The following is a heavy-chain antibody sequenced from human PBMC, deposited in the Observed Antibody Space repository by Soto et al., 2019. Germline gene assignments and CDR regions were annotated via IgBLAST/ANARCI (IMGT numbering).Heavy chain of an antibody. Sequence: QGKLVQSGPEVKKPGASGKVSCTASGYSFSGYDSTWVRQAPGQGLEWLGWVSTSIRSTMSAEKLQGRLTMTTDTYTTTVYMELRGLTSDDTAVYYCARDSGAALYGEDALDIWGQGTMVSVSS. CDR2: VSTSIRST. CDR1: GYSFSGYD. V-gene: IGHV1-18*04. CDR3: ARDSGAALYGEDALDI. J-gene: IGHJ3*02. D-gene: IGHD3-10*01.